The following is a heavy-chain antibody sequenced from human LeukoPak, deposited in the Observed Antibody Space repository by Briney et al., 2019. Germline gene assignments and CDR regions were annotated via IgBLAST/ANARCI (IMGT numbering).Heavy chain of an antibody. CDR3: ARMVSDCGGDCYDYYGMDV. J-gene: IGHJ6*02. Sequence: ASVKVSCKASGHTFTSYDINWVRQATGQGLEWMGWMNPNSGNTGYAQKFQGRVTMTRNTSISTAYMELSSLRSEDTAVYYCARMVSDCGGDCYDYYGMDVWGQGTTVTVSS. CDR1: GHTFTSYD. CDR2: MNPNSGNT. V-gene: IGHV1-8*01. D-gene: IGHD2-21*02.